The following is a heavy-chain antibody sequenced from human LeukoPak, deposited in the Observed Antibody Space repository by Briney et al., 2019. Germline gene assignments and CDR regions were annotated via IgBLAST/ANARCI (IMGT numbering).Heavy chain of an antibody. CDR3: ARDPYSSSWFDY. CDR2: ISSSGSTI. V-gene: IGHV3-48*03. D-gene: IGHD6-13*01. J-gene: IGHJ4*02. Sequence: GGSLRLSCAASGFTFSSYEMNWVRQAPEKGLEWVSYISSSGSTIYYADSVKGRFTISRDNAKNSLYLQMNSLRAEDTAVYYCARDPYSSSWFDYWGQGTLVTVSS. CDR1: GFTFSSYE.